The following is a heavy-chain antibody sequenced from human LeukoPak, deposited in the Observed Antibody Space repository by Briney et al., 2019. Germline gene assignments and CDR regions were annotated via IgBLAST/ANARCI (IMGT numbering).Heavy chain of an antibody. D-gene: IGHD3-10*01. CDR3: VYGRWREVDY. V-gene: IGHV4-34*01. CDR2: IYYSGST. CDR1: GGSFSGYY. J-gene: IGHJ4*02. Sequence: SETLSLTCAVYGGSFSGYYWSWIRQPPGKWLEWIGSIYYSGSTYYNPSLKSRVTISVDTSKNQFSLKLSSVTAADTAVYYCVYGRWREVDYWGQGTLVTVSS.